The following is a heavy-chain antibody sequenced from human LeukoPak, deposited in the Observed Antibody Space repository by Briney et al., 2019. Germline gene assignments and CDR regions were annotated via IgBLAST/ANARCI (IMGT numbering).Heavy chain of an antibody. CDR3: ARFWGYCSSTSCYESGMEEFDP. CDR2: ISAYNGNT. V-gene: IGHV1-18*01. J-gene: IGHJ5*02. D-gene: IGHD2-2*01. Sequence: ASVKVSCKASGYTFTSYGISWVRQAPGQGLKWMGWISAYNGNTNYAQKLQGRVTMTTDTSTSTAYMELRSLRSDDTAVYYCARFWGYCSSTSCYESGMEEFDPWGQGTLVTVSS. CDR1: GYTFTSYG.